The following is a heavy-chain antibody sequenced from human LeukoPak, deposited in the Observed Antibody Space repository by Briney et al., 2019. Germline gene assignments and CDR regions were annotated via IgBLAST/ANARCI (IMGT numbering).Heavy chain of an antibody. J-gene: IGHJ4*02. CDR2: IYYSGST. Sequence: SETLSLTCTVFGGSISSSSYYWGWIRQPPGKGLEWIGSIYYSGSTYYNPSLKSRVTISVDTSKNQFSLKLSSVTAADTAVYYCARPSSGGFDYWGQGTLVTVSS. D-gene: IGHD6-19*01. CDR1: GGSISSSSYY. V-gene: IGHV4-39*01. CDR3: ARPSSGGFDY.